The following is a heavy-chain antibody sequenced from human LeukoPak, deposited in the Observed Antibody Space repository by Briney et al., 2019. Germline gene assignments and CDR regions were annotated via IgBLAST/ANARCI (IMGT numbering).Heavy chain of an antibody. J-gene: IGHJ5*02. CDR1: GGSISSYY. CDR3: ARRITGTTYWFDP. CDR2: IYTSGST. V-gene: IGHV4-4*09. Sequence: SETLSPTCTVSGGSISSYYWSWIRQPPGKGLEWIEYIYTSGSTNYNPSLKSRVTISVDTSKNQFSLKLSSVTAADTAVYYCARRITGTTYWFDPWGQGTLVTVSS. D-gene: IGHD1-7*01.